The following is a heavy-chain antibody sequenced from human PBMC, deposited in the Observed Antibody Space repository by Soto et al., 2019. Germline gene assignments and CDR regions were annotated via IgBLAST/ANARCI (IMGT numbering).Heavy chain of an antibody. Sequence: SETLSLTCAVSGGSISSGWYSWSWIRQPPGKGLEWIGYIYHCGSTNYNPSLKSRVTISVDTSKNQFSLKLSSVTAADTAVYYCAREDCSSTSCYWFDPWGQGTLVTVSS. CDR3: AREDCSSTSCYWFDP. CDR2: IYHCGST. CDR1: GGSISSGWYS. D-gene: IGHD2-2*01. J-gene: IGHJ5*02. V-gene: IGHV4-30-2*01.